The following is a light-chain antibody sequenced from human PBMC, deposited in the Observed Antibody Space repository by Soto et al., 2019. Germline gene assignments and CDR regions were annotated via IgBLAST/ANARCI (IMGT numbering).Light chain of an antibody. V-gene: IGKV3-15*01. J-gene: IGKJ1*01. CDR1: QSIDSD. CDR3: QQYSHWRT. CDR2: GAS. Sequence: EIMMTQSPANVSVFPGERATLSCRASQSIDSDLAWYQQKPGHVPRLLIYGASTRATGVPARFSCGVSGTEFTLTIISLQSEDFAVYYCQQYSHWRTFGPGTKVEIK.